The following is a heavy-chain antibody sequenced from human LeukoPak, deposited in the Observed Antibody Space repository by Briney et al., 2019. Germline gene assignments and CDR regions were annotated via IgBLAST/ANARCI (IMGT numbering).Heavy chain of an antibody. CDR3: ARIGMHYYDSSGGPDY. Sequence: GGSLRLSCAASGFTVSSYYMSWVRQAPGKELECVSVIYSGGSTYYADSVKGRFTISRDNSKNTLYLQMNSLRAEDTAVYYCARIGMHYYDSSGGPDYWGQGTLVTVSS. J-gene: IGHJ4*02. CDR1: GFTVSSYY. CDR2: IYSGGST. D-gene: IGHD3-22*01. V-gene: IGHV3-53*01.